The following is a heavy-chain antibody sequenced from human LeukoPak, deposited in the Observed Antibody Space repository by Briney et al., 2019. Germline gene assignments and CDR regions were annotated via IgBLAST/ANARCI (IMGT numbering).Heavy chain of an antibody. J-gene: IGHJ3*02. V-gene: IGHV3-48*03. D-gene: IGHD3-10*01. CDR1: GFTFSSYE. CDR2: ISSSASTI. CDR3: ASLRPGGDAFDI. Sequence: GGSLRLSCAASGFTFSSYEMNWVRQAPGKGLEWVSYISSSASTIYYADSVKGRVTISRDNAKNSLYLQMNSLRAEDTAVYYCASLRPGGDAFDIWGQGTMVTVSS.